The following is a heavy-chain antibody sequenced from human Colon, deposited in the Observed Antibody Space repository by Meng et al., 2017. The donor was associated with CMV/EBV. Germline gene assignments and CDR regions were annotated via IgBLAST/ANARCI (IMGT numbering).Heavy chain of an antibody. CDR3: ARNGYYSLES. CDR1: GASFSRGHW. V-gene: IGHV4-4*02. Sequence: LSCAVPGASFSRGHWWGWVRQSPGQGLEWIGAMLHTGTTPYNPSLRGRVTFSLDDSKNEFSLKLSSVTAADTAVYYCARNGYYSLESWSQGTLVTVSS. D-gene: IGHD3-22*01. J-gene: IGHJ4*02. CDR2: MLHTGTT.